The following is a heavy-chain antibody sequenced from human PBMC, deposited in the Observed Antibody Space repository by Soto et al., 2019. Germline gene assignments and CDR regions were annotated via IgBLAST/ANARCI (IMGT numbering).Heavy chain of an antibody. V-gene: IGHV3-30*03. CDR3: TVEVASGY. D-gene: IGHD3-10*01. CDR1: GLTVSNYG. CDR2: ISRDGRTK. J-gene: IGHJ4*02. Sequence: QVQLVESGGGVVQPGRSLRLSCVVSGLTVSNYGMHWVRQAPGKGLEWVAVISRDGRTKFYADSVKDRFTISRDNSRNTMFLEMNSLRSDDMGVYYCTVEVASGYWGQGTLVTVSS.